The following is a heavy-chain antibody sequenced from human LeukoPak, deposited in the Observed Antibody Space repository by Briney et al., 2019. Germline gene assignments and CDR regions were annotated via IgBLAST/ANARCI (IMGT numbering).Heavy chain of an antibody. D-gene: IGHD3-22*01. Sequence: SCKASGYTFTSYGISWVRQAPGKGLEWVSAISGSGGSTYYADSVKGRFTISRDNSKNTLYLQMNSLRAEDTAIYYCAKTGSIVVDPYFDYWGQGTLVTVSS. CDR1: GYTFTSYG. CDR3: AKTGSIVVDPYFDY. V-gene: IGHV3-23*01. J-gene: IGHJ4*02. CDR2: ISGSGGST.